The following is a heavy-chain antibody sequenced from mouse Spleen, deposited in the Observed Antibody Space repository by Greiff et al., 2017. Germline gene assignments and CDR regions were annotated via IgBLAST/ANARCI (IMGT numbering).Heavy chain of an antibody. J-gene: IGHJ2*01. CDR3: ARHLGDYFDY. D-gene: IGHD4-1*01. CDR1: GFTFSSYA. Sequence: EVQRVESGGGLVKPGGSLKLSCAASGFTFSSYAMSWVRQTPEKRLEWVATISSGGSYTYYPDSVKGRFTISRDNAKNTLYLQMSSLRSEDTAMYYCARHLGDYFDYWGQGTTLTVSS. V-gene: IGHV5-9-3*01. CDR2: ISSGGSYT.